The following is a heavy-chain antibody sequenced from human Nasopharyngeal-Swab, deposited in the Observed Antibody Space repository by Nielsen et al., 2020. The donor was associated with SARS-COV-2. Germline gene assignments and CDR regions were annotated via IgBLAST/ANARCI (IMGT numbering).Heavy chain of an antibody. V-gene: IGHV6-1*01. CDR1: GDSVSSNSAA. J-gene: IGHJ6*02. CDR2: TYYRSKWYN. Sequence: SQTLSDTCAISGDSVSSNSAAWNWIRQSPTRGLEWLGRTYYRSKWYNDYAVSVKSRITINPDTSRNQFSLQLNSVTTEDTAVYYCARRPYYYYGMDVWGQGTTVTVSS. CDR3: ARRPYYYYGMDV.